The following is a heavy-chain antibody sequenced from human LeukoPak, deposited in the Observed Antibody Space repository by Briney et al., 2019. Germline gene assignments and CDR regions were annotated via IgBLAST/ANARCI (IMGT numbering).Heavy chain of an antibody. CDR3: ARGSQFRYASSWRHYFDS. Sequence: GGSVRLSCAASGFTFSTYAMSWVRQAPGKGLEWVSTISGSGGSTYYTDSVKGRFTISRDNAQNSLYLQISTLRADDTAVYYCARGSQFRYASSWRHYFDSWGQGTLVTVSS. CDR2: ISGSGGST. CDR1: GFTFSTYA. V-gene: IGHV3-23*01. D-gene: IGHD6-13*01. J-gene: IGHJ4*02.